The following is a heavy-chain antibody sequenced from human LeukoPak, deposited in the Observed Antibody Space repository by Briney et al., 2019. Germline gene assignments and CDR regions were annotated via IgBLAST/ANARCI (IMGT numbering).Heavy chain of an antibody. D-gene: IGHD3-22*01. J-gene: IGHJ4*02. CDR3: ARDHLPYYYDSSGYYFDY. V-gene: IGHV3-30*04. CDR2: ISYDGSNK. Sequence: GGSLRLSCAASGFTFSSYAMHWVRQAPGKGLEWVAVISYDGSNKYYADSVKGRFTISRDNSKNTLYLQMNSLRSEDTAVYYCARDHLPYYYDSSGYYFDYWGQGTLVTVSS. CDR1: GFTFSSYA.